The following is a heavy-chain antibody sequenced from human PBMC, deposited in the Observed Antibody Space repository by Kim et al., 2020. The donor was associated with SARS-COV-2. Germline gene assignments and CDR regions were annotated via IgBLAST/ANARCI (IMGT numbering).Heavy chain of an antibody. V-gene: IGHV3-30*18. D-gene: IGHD1-1*01. J-gene: IGHJ6*01. CDR3: AKAKVSTRSCDGVNDGM. CDR2: ITWDGSNK. CDR1: GFTFSSYG. Sequence: GGSLRLSCAASGFTFSSYGMNWVRQAPGKGLEWVAVITWDGSNKYYADSVKGRFTISRDNSKNTLYLQMNSLRPEDTAVYYCAKAKVSTRSCDGVNDGM.